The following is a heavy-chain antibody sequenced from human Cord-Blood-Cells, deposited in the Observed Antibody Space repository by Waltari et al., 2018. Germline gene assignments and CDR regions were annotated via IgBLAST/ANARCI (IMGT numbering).Heavy chain of an antibody. CDR2: INHSGST. CDR1: GGSFSGYY. V-gene: IGHV4-34*01. D-gene: IGHD2-15*01. Sequence: QVQLQQWGAGLLKPSETLSLTCAVYGGSFSGYYWSWIRQPPGKGLEWIGEINHSGSTNYNPSLKSRVTISVDTSKNQFSLKPSSVTAADTAVYYCARGRGWDIWGQGTMVTVSS. J-gene: IGHJ3*02. CDR3: ARGRGWDI.